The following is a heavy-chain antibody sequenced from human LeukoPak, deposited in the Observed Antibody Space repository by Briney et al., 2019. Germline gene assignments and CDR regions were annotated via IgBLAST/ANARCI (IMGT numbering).Heavy chain of an antibody. D-gene: IGHD3-22*01. V-gene: IGHV4-34*01. J-gene: IGHJ4*02. Sequence: SETLSLTCTVSGGSISSYYWSWIRQPPGKGLEWIGEVNHGGSTDYNPSLKSRVTISVDTSKNQFSLKLSSVTAADTAVYYCARGPSYYFDSSGYWLPTSGEKPFDSWSQGTLVTVSS. CDR3: ARGPSYYFDSSGYWLPTSGEKPFDS. CDR1: GGSISSYY. CDR2: VNHGGST.